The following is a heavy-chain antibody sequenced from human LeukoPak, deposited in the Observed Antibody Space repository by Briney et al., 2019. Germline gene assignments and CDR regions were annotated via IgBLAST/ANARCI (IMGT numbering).Heavy chain of an antibody. CDR3: AKDVSRSSGWYGDY. V-gene: IGHV3-30*02. J-gene: IGHJ4*02. Sequence: GGSLRLSCAASGFTFSSYGMHWVRQAPGKGLEWVAFIRYDGSNKYYADSVKGRFTISRDNSKNTLYLQMNSLRAEDTAVYYCAKDVSRSSGWYGDYWGQGTLVTVSS. D-gene: IGHD6-19*01. CDR1: GFTFSSYG. CDR2: IRYDGSNK.